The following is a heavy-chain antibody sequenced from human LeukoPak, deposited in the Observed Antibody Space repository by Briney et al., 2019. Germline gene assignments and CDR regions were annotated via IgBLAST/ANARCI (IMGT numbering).Heavy chain of an antibody. CDR3: ASGGLLNWFDP. J-gene: IGHJ5*02. V-gene: IGHV4-61*02. D-gene: IGHD1-26*01. CDR2: IYATGST. Sequence: ASETLSLTCTVSGDSFSSVSYYWSWIRQPAGKGLEWIGRIYATGSTNYNPSLKSRVTISVDTSKNQFSLKLSSVTAADTAVYYCASGGLLNWFDPWGQGTLVTVSS. CDR1: GDSFSSVSYY.